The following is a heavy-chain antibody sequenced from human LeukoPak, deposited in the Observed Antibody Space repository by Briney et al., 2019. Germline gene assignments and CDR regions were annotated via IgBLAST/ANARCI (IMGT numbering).Heavy chain of an antibody. V-gene: IGHV4-59*01. Sequence: KPSETLSLTCTVSGGSISSYYWSWIRQPPGKGLGWIGYIYYSGSTNYNPSLKSRVTISVDTSKNQFSLKLSSVTAADTAVYYCARGGTMVRGVTEYYFDYWGQGTLVTVSS. D-gene: IGHD3-10*01. CDR3: ARGGTMVRGVTEYYFDY. J-gene: IGHJ4*02. CDR2: IYYSGST. CDR1: GGSISSYY.